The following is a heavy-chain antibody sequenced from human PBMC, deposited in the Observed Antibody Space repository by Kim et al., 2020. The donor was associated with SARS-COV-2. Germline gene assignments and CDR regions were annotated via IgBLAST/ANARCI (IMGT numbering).Heavy chain of an antibody. CDR2: IDPSDSYT. CDR3: ATAPTAVAGYFDY. J-gene: IGHJ4*02. V-gene: IGHV5-10-1*01. Sequence: GESLKISCKGSGYSFTSYWISWVRQMPGKGLEWIGRIDPSDSYTNYSPSFQGHFTIPADKFISTAYLQWSSLKASDTAIYFCATAPTAVAGYFDYWGQGTLVTVSS. D-gene: IGHD6-19*01. CDR1: GYSFTSYW.